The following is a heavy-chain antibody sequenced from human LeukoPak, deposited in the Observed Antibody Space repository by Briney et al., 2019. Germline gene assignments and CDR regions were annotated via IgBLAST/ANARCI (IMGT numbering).Heavy chain of an antibody. D-gene: IGHD3-22*01. J-gene: IGHJ4*02. CDR2: IIPVLGMT. Sequence: ASVKVSCKASGGTFTRYGISWVRQAPGQGLEWMGRIIPVLGMTNYAQKFQGRVTISAATSTSTAYMELSTLRSEDTAMYYCAREDSSGYYYGWGQGTLVSVSS. CDR3: AREDSSGYYYG. V-gene: IGHV1-69*04. CDR1: GGTFTRYG.